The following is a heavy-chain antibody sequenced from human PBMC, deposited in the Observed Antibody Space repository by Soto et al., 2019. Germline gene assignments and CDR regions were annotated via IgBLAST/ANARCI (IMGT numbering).Heavy chain of an antibody. CDR2: MHYTGFS. CDR1: GDSVTSHY. D-gene: IGHD3-16*01. V-gene: IGHV4-59*02. Sequence: SETPSLTCSFSGDSVTSHYLTWIRQSPEKGLEWIGYMHYTGFSHYNPSLKSRLTISVDRSKNQFTLQLTSVTVEDTAVYYYATSYDNAWYTYWSQGTQVTVSS. J-gene: IGHJ4*02. CDR3: ATSYDNAWYTY.